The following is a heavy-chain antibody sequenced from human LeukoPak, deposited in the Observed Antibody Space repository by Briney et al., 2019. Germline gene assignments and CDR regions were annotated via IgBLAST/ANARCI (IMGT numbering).Heavy chain of an antibody. CDR2: IIPIFGTA. J-gene: IGHJ6*02. CDR1: GGTFSSYA. CDR3: ALIAAAGKDNYYYYGMDV. D-gene: IGHD6-13*01. V-gene: IGHV1-69*13. Sequence: ASVKVSCKASGGTFSSYAISWVRQAPGQGLEWMGGIIPIFGTANYAQKFQGRVTITADESTSTAYMELSSLRSEDTAVYYCALIAAAGKDNYYYYGMDVWGQGTTVIVSS.